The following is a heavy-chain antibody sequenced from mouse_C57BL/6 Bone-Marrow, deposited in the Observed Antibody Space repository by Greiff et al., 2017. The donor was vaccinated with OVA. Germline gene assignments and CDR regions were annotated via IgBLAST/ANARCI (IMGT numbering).Heavy chain of an antibody. CDR1: GYTFTDYE. CDR2: IDPETGGT. CDR3: TRNGYYSAY. J-gene: IGHJ3*01. D-gene: IGHD2-3*01. Sequence: VQGVESGAELVRPGASVTLSCKASGYTFTDYEMHWVKQTPVHGLEWIGAIDPETGGTAYNQKFKGKAILTADKSSSTAYMELRSLTSEDSAVYYCTRNGYYSAYWGQGTLVTVSA. V-gene: IGHV1-15*01.